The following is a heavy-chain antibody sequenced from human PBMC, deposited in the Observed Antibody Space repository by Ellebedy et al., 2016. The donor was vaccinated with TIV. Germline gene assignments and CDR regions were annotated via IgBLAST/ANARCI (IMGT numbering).Heavy chain of an antibody. CDR1: GDSVSNQGAA. D-gene: IGHD2-8*02. J-gene: IGHJ5*02. V-gene: IGHV6-1*01. CDR3: ARGYTGFTA. Sequence: LRLSXAISGDSVSNQGAAWNWIRQSPSRGLEWLGRTYYRSKWSFDYEASVQSRITINPDTSKNQFSLQVNSATPEDTAVYYCARGYTGFTAWGQGTLVTVSS. CDR2: TYYRSKWSF.